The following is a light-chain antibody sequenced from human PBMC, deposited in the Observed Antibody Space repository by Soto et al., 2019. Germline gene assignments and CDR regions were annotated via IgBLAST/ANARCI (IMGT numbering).Light chain of an antibody. CDR2: RNN. J-gene: IGLJ2*01. Sequence: QSVLTQPPSASGTPGQRVTISCSGSSSNIGSNYVYWYQQLPGTAPKLLIYRNNQRSSGVPDRFSGSKSGTSASLAISGLRSEDEADYYCAAWDDSLSVLVVFGGGTKLTVL. V-gene: IGLV1-47*01. CDR1: SSNIGSNY. CDR3: AAWDDSLSVLVV.